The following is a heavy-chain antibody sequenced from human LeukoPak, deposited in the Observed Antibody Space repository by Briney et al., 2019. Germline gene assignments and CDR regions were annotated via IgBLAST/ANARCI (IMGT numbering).Heavy chain of an antibody. CDR2: VYTSGST. V-gene: IGHV4-4*07. CDR3: ARVGYSSGWYFSA. Sequence: SETLSLTCTVSGGSISSYYWSWIRQPAGKGLEWIGRVYTSGSTNYNPSLKSRVTMSVDTSKNQFSLKLSSVTAADTAVYYCARVGYSSGWYFSAWGQGTLVTVSS. D-gene: IGHD6-19*01. CDR1: GGSISSYY. J-gene: IGHJ5*02.